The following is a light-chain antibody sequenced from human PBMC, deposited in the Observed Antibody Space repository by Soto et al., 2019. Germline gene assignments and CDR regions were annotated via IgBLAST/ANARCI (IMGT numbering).Light chain of an antibody. CDR3: QQYNYFRT. J-gene: IGKJ5*01. CDR2: DAS. Sequence: DIQMTQSPSTLSASVGDRVTITCRASQSISRWLAWHQQKPGKAPKLLIYDASSLESGVPSRFSGSGSGTEFTLTISSLHPDAFATYYCQQYNYFRTFGQGTRLEIK. V-gene: IGKV1-5*01. CDR1: QSISRW.